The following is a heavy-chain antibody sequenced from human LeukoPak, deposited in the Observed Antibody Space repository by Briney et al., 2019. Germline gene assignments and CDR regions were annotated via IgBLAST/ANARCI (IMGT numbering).Heavy chain of an antibody. V-gene: IGHV4-31*02. CDR3: ARAPRHTNSWYYFDY. J-gene: IGHJ4*02. CDR2: IYYSGDT. Sequence: SQTLSLTCTVSGGSISSGDYYWSWIRQHPGKGLAWIGYIYYSGDTYYNPSLKSRVTISMDTSGNQFSLKLSSVTAADTAVYYCARAPRHTNSWYYFDYWGQGTLVSVSS. CDR1: GGSISSGDYY. D-gene: IGHD2-2*01.